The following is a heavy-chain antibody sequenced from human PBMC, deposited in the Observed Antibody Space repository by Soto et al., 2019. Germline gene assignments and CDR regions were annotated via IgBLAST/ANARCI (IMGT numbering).Heavy chain of an antibody. CDR3: ARGAFCGGAPGCRDMDV. D-gene: IGHD2-21*01. J-gene: IGHJ6*02. CDR1: GYKFISHS. V-gene: IGHV1-18*01. Sequence: QIQLVQSGGEVKKPGASVKVSCKSSGYKFISHSITWVRQAPGQGLEWMGRISAYNGNTNYAQKLQGRVTMTTDTSTNTAYMELRSLRSDDTAVYYCARGAFCGGAPGCRDMDVWGQGTTGTVA. CDR2: ISAYNGNT.